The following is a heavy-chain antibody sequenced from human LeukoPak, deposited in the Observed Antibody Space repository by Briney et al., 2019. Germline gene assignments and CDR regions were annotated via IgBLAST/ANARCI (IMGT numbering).Heavy chain of an antibody. D-gene: IGHD6-13*01. CDR2: INPNSGGT. J-gene: IGHJ3*02. CDR3: AREAAANISDAFDI. CDR1: GYTFTGYY. V-gene: IGHV1-2*02. Sequence: ASVKVSCKASGYTFTGYYMHWVRQAPGQGLEWMGWINPNSGGTNYAQKFQGRVTMTRDTSISTAYMELSRLRSDDTAVYYCAREAAANISDAFDIWGQGTMVTVSS.